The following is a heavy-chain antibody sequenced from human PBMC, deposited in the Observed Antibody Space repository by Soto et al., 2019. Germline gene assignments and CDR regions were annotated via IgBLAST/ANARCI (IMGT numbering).Heavy chain of an antibody. CDR3: ARAKLGELLLLDF. D-gene: IGHD3-16*01. J-gene: IGHJ4*02. V-gene: IGHV4-30-4*02. Sequence: SETLSLTRSVSGGSISGSNHYWNWIRQSPGKGPEWIGYIFSSGNTYNNPSLNTRAALSVDTFKNQFSLMLTSVTAADTAVYYCARAKLGELLLLDFWGQGILVTVSS. CDR2: IFSSGNT. CDR1: GGSISGSNHY.